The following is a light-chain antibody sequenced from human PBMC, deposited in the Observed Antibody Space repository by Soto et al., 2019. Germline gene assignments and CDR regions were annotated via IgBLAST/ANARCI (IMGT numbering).Light chain of an antibody. Sequence: SSELTQPPSVSVAPGQTARITCGGNNIRTKSVHWYQQKPGQAPVLVVYDDSDRPSGIPERFSGSNSGNTATLTISRVEAGDEADYYCQVWDTSSDHSVVFGGGTKLTVL. J-gene: IGLJ2*01. CDR2: DDS. CDR1: NIRTKS. V-gene: IGLV3-21*02. CDR3: QVWDTSSDHSVV.